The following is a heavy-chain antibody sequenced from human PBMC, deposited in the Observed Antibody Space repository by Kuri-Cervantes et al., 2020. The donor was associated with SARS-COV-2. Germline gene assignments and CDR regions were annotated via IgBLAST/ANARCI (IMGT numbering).Heavy chain of an antibody. CDR1: GYTFTSYD. CDR3: AREGGYSYGLDY. D-gene: IGHD5-18*01. Sequence: ASVKVSCKASGYTFTSYDINWVRQATGQGLEWMGWMNPNSGNTNYAQKLQGRVTMTTDTSTSTAYMELRSLRSDDTAVYYCAREGGYSYGLDYWGQGTLVTVSS. J-gene: IGHJ4*02. V-gene: IGHV1-18*01. CDR2: MNPNSGNT.